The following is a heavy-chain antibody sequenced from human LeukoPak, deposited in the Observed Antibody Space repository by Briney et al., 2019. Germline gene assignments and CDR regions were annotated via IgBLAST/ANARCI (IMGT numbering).Heavy chain of an antibody. CDR3: ARDRTNLLAGYYFY. D-gene: IGHD3-9*01. J-gene: IGHJ4*02. CDR2: ISVSSSNYI. V-gene: IGHV3-11*05. CDR1: GFTFSDYY. Sequence: GGSLRLSCEASGFTFSDYYMSWIRQALGKGLEWVSSISVSSSNYIYYADSVRGRFTLSRDNAKKTLYLQMNSLRAEDTAVYYCARDRTNLLAGYYFYWGQGTLVTVSS.